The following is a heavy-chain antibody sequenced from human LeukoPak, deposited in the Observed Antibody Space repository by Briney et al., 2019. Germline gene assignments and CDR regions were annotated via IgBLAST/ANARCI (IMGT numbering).Heavy chain of an antibody. CDR2: IYTSGST. Sequence: KPGGSLRLSCATSGFTFSSYAMSWVRQAPGKGLEWIGYIYTSGSTNYNPSLKSRVTISVDTSKNQFSLKLSSVTAADTAVYYCARSSSAGHFDYWGQGTMVTVSS. D-gene: IGHD6-6*01. J-gene: IGHJ4*02. V-gene: IGHV4-4*09. CDR3: ARSSSAGHFDY. CDR1: GFTFSSYA.